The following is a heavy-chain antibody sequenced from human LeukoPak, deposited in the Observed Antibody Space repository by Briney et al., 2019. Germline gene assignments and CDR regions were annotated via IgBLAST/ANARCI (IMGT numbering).Heavy chain of an antibody. CDR1: GYTFTSYG. V-gene: IGHV1-18*01. D-gene: IGHD3-22*01. CDR3: ARHGITYYYDSSGYNWFDP. J-gene: IGHJ5*02. CDR2: ISAYNGNT. Sequence: GASVKVSCKASGYTFTSYGISWVRQAPGQGLEWMGWISAYNGNTNYAQKLQGRVTMTTDTSTSTAYMELRSLRSDDTAVYYCARHGITYYYDSSGYNWFDPWGQGTLVTVSS.